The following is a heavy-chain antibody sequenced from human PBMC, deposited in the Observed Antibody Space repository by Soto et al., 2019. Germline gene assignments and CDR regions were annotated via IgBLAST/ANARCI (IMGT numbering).Heavy chain of an antibody. CDR3: ARGSSGYYLYYFDY. V-gene: IGHV3-72*01. J-gene: IGHJ4*02. CDR2: TRNKANSYTT. CDR1: GFTFSDHY. Sequence: GGSLRLSCAASGFTFSDHYMDWVRQAPGKGLEWVGRTRNKANSYTTEYAASVKGRFTISRDDSKNSLYLQMNSLKTEDTAVYYCARGSSGYYLYYFDYWGQGTLVTVSS. D-gene: IGHD3-22*01.